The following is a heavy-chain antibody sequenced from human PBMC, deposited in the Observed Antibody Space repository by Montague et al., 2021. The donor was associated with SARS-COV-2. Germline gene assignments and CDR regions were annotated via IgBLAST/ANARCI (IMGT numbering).Heavy chain of an antibody. V-gene: IGHV6-1*01. CDR1: GDSVSTNSGT. J-gene: IGHJ4*02. D-gene: IGHD6-13*01. CDR3: TQERGPGRSTGNYFDY. CDR2: TYYRSKWYN. Sequence: CAISGDSVSTNSGTWNWVRLSPPRGLERLGRTYYRSKWYNDYAVSVRSRITIRPDTSKNQFSLQLNSVTPEYTAVYYCTQERGPGRSTGNYFDYWGQGTLVTVSS.